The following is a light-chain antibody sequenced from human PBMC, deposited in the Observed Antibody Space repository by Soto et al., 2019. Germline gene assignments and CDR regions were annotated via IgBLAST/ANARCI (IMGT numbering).Light chain of an antibody. CDR2: DAS. V-gene: IGKV1-5*01. CDR1: KNINTW. J-gene: IGKJ1*01. CDR3: QHYNGYRWT. Sequence: IQLTPSPSTLSAPVGERVPPTFPASKNINTWVAWYQQKPGKAPKLLIYDASSLESGVPSRFSGSGSGTEFTLTISSLRPDDFATYYCQHYNGYRWTFGQGTKVDIK.